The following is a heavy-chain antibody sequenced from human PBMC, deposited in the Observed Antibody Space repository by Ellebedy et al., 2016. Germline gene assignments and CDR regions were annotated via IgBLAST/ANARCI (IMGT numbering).Heavy chain of an antibody. CDR2: IYYTGTT. Sequence: SETLSLTCTVSGGSISSGGYFWSWIRQTPGKGLEWIGYIYYTGTTTYNPSLKSRVTISLDTSKNQFSLELTSVTAADTAKYYCARRKYYDYGLDVWGQGTTVTVSS. CDR3: ARRKYYDYGLDV. CDR1: GGSISSGGYF. J-gene: IGHJ6*02. D-gene: IGHD3-3*01. V-gene: IGHV4-61*08.